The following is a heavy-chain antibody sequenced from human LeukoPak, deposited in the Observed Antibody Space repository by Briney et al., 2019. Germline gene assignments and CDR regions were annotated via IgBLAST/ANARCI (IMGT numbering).Heavy chain of an antibody. D-gene: IGHD1-26*01. CDR1: GFSFSTFW. Sequence: GRSLRLSCAASGFSFSTFWMSWVRQAPDRGREWVANIKPDGSAQYYVDFLKGRSTISGDNAKNSMYLQISSLRAEDTAVYYCVRGGGLLPDYWGQGTPVTVAS. J-gene: IGHJ4*02. CDR2: IKPDGSAQ. V-gene: IGHV3-7*01. CDR3: VRGGGLLPDY.